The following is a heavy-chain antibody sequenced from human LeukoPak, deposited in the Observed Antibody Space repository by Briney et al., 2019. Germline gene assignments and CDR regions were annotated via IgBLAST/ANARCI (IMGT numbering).Heavy chain of an antibody. CDR2: INKDGSER. Sequence: PGGSLRLSCAASGFTFSNYWMSWVRQAPGKGLEWVANINKDGSERNYVDSVKGRFTISRDNAKNSMYLQMNSLRAEDTAVYYCARDDDWNYEDYWGQGTLVTVSS. CDR3: ARDDDWNYEDY. J-gene: IGHJ4*02. CDR1: GFTFSNYW. V-gene: IGHV3-7*01. D-gene: IGHD1-7*01.